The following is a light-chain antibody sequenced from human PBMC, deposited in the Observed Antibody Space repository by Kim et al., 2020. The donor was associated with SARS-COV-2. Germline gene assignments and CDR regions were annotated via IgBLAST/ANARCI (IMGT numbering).Light chain of an antibody. J-gene: IGLJ2*01. V-gene: IGLV7-46*01. CDR3: LLSYGGSRV. CDR1: TGAVTSGHY. CDR2: HTN. Sequence: QAVVTQEPSLTVSPGGTVTLTCGSSTGAVTSGHYSYWFQQKPDQAPKTLIYHTNNKLSWTPARFSGSLLGGKAALTLSGAQPEDEAEYYCLLSYGGSRVFGGGTQLTVL.